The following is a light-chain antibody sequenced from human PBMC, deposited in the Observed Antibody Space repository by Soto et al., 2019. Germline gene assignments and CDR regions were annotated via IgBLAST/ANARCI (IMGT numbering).Light chain of an antibody. V-gene: IGLV1-44*01. CDR1: SSNIGSNA. CDR2: SDD. J-gene: IGLJ1*01. CDR3: AAWNDNLNGPSYV. Sequence: QSVLTQPPSASGTPGQKVTISCSGSSSNIGSNAVNWYQQVPGTAPKLLIYSDDQRPSGVPDRFSGSKSGTSASLAINGLQSEDEADYICAAWNDNLNGPSYVFGTGTKVTVL.